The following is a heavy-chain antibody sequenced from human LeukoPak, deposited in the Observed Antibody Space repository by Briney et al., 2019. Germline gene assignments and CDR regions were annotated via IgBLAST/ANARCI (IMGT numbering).Heavy chain of an antibody. V-gene: IGHV4-4*07. J-gene: IGHJ4*02. Sequence: PSETLSLTCSVSGDSITTYDWSWIRQPAGKGLKWLGQIFTSGSATYNSSLKSRLTMSVDKSKNQVSLKLISITAADTAIYYCARHSPSGWYFFDLWGRGTLVTVSA. CDR2: IFTSGSA. CDR3: ARHSPSGWYFFDL. CDR1: GDSITTYD. D-gene: IGHD6-19*01.